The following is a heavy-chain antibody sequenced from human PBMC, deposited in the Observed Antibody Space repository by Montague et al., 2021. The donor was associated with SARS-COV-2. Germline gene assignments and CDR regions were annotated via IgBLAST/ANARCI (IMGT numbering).Heavy chain of an antibody. J-gene: IGHJ5*02. CDR1: GFTFSSYA. V-gene: IGHV3-23*01. Sequence: SLRLSCAASGFTFSSYAMSWVRQAPGKGLEWVSAISGSGGSTYYADSVKGRFTISRDNSKNTLYLQMNSLRAEDTAVYYCAKGSSIVATTLWAYNWFDPWGQGTLVTVSS. D-gene: IGHD5-12*01. CDR2: ISGSGGST. CDR3: AKGSSIVATTLWAYNWFDP.